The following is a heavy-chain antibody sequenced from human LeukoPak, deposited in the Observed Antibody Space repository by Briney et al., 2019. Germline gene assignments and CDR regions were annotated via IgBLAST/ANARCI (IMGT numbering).Heavy chain of an antibody. CDR2: TYHNGST. CDR3: ARARMDCSGGICYSSYSDY. D-gene: IGHD2-15*01. Sequence: SGTLSLTCAVYGASFSGYYWTWIRQPPGKGLEWIGETYHNGSTDYNPSLKSRVTISVDTSKNQFSLKVTSVTAADTAVYFCARARMDCSGGICYSSYSDYWGQGTLVTVSS. V-gene: IGHV4-34*01. CDR1: GASFSGYY. J-gene: IGHJ4*02.